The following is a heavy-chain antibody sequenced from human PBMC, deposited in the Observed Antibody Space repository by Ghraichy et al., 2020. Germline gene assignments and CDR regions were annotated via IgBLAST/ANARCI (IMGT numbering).Heavy chain of an antibody. J-gene: IGHJ4*02. CDR3: ARRKESFYVSRGRFDY. CDR1: GDSVDSSDFH. V-gene: IGHV4-61*08. D-gene: IGHD2/OR15-2a*01. CDR2: IYYTGIT. Sequence: SETLSLTCTVSGDSVDSSDFHWSWLRQSPGKGLEWIGYIYYTGITNYNPSLKSRVTISLDSSKNQFSLKLRFVTAADTGIYYCARRKESFYVSRGRFDYWGQGTLVTGSS.